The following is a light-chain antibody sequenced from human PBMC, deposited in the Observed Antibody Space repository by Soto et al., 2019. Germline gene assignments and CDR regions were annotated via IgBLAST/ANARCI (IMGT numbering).Light chain of an antibody. CDR1: QSVLYSSKNEND. CDR2: WAS. V-gene: IGKV4-1*01. CDR3: QQYYSTLLT. J-gene: IGKJ4*01. Sequence: DIVMTQSPDSLAVSLGERATINCKSSQSVLYSSKNENDLAWYQQKPGQPPKLLIYWASTRESGVPDRFSGSGSGTDFTLTISSLQAEDVAVYYCQQYYSTLLTFGGGTKVEIK.